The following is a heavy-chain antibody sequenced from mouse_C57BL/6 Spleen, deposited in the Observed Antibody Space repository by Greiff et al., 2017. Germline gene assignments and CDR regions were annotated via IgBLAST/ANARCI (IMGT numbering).Heavy chain of an antibody. J-gene: IGHJ2*01. D-gene: IGHD1-1*01. CDR1: GFTFSSYA. CDR3: AREGYGSSYEGY. V-gene: IGHV5-4*01. CDR2: ISAGGSYT. Sequence: EVQLKESGGGLVKPGGSLKLSCAASGFTFSSYAMSWVRQTPEKRLEWVATISAGGSYTYYPDNVKGRFTISRDNAKNNLYLQMSHLKSEDTAMYYCAREGYGSSYEGYWGQGTTLTVSS.